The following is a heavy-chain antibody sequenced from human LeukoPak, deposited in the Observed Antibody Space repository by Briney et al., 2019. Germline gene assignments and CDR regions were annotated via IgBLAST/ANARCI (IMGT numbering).Heavy chain of an antibody. V-gene: IGHV3-7*01. CDR3: ARDLRHYDFWSGHDY. CDR1: GFTFSSYA. J-gene: IGHJ4*02. D-gene: IGHD3-3*01. CDR2: IKEDGSEK. Sequence: PGRSLRLSCAASGFTFSSYAMHWVRQAPGKGLEWVANIKEDGSEKNYVDSAKGRFTISRDNAKNSLYLQMNSLRAEDTAVYYCARDLRHYDFWSGHDYWGQGTLVTVSS.